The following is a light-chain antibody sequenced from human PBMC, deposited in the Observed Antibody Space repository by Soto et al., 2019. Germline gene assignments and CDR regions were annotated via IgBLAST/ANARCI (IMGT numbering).Light chain of an antibody. Sequence: QSALTQPASVSGSPGQSITISCTGTSSDIGAYNFVSWYQQHPGKAPKLMLYDVNIRPSGVSNRFSGSKSGNTASLTISGLQAEDEGDYYFTLWTTRNTMKVGGGTKLTVL. CDR3: TLWTTRNTMK. J-gene: IGLJ2*01. V-gene: IGLV2-14*03. CDR2: DVN. CDR1: SSDIGAYNF.